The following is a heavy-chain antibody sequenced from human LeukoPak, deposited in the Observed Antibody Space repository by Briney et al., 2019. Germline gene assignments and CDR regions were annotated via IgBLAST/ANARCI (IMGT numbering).Heavy chain of an antibody. CDR2: ITPFNGNT. D-gene: IGHD6-13*01. J-gene: IGHJ3*02. V-gene: IGHV1-45*02. Sequence: SVKVSCKASGYTFTYRYLHWVRQAPGQALEWMGWITPFNGNTNYAQKFQDRVTITRDGSMSTAYMELSSLRSEDTAMYYCASGASAAAADNDAFDIWGQGTMVTVSS. CDR3: ASGASAAAADNDAFDI. CDR1: GYTFTYRY.